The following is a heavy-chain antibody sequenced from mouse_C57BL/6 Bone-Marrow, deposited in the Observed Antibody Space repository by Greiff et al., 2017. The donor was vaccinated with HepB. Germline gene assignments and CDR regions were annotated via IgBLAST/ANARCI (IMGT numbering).Heavy chain of an antibody. Sequence: EVKVVESGGGLVQSGRSLRLSCATSGFTFSDFYMEWVRQAPGKGLEWIAASRNKANDYTTEYSASVKGRFIVSRDTSQSILYLQMNALRAEDTAIYYCARDAGRGDWFAYWGQGTLVTVSA. CDR3: ARDAGRGDWFAY. CDR1: GFTFSDFY. CDR2: SRNKANDYTT. J-gene: IGHJ3*01. V-gene: IGHV7-1*01.